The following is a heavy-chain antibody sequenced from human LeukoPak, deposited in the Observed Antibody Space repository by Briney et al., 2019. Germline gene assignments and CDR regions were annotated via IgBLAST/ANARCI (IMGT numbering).Heavy chain of an antibody. V-gene: IGHV4-34*01. CDR1: GGSFSGYY. J-gene: IGHJ5*02. CDR2: INHSGST. D-gene: IGHD4-17*01. CDR3: ARDRTTVTTSFDP. Sequence: SETLSLTCAVYGGSFSGYYWSWIRQPPGKGLEWIGEINHSGSTNYNPSLKSRVTISVDTSKNQFSLKLSSVTAADTAVYYCARDRTTVTTSFDPWGQGTLVTVSS.